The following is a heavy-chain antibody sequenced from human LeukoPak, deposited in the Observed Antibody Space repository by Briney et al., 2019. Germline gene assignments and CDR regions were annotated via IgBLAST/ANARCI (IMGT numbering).Heavy chain of an antibody. D-gene: IGHD4-11*01. CDR2: ISYSVST. Sequence: SETLSLTCTVSGGSIRRDYWSWIRQPPGKGLEWIGYISYSVSTSYNPSLESRVTMSVDTSRNQVSLKVNSVTAADTAVYFCARARAYSNQGFYYYGMDVWGQGTTVTVSS. V-gene: IGHV4-59*01. CDR3: ARARAYSNQGFYYYGMDV. CDR1: GGSIRRDY. J-gene: IGHJ6*02.